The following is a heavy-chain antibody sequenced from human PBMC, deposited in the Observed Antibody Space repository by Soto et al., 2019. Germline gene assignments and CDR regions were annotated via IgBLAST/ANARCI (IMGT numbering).Heavy chain of an antibody. D-gene: IGHD4-4*01. Sequence: EVQLLESGGGLVQPGGSLRLSCAASGFTFTNYAMTWVRQAPGKGLEWVSISSGSGSGGSTNYADSVKGRFTISRDNSKNTLYLQMNSRRVEDTAVYYCAKDRDVYRNYVLDYWGQGTLVTVSS. CDR3: AKDRDVYRNYVLDY. V-gene: IGHV3-23*01. CDR2: SSGSGSGGST. CDR1: GFTFTNYA. J-gene: IGHJ4*02.